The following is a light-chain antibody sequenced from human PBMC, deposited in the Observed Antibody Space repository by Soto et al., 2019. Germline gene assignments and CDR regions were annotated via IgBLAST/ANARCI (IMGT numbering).Light chain of an antibody. V-gene: IGLV2-8*01. CDR1: SSDVGGYNY. CDR3: SSYAGNNQGV. J-gene: IGLJ2*01. Sequence: QSALTQPPSASGSPGQSVTISCTGTSSDVGGYNYVSWYQQHPGKAPKLMIYEVSKRPSGVPDRFSGSKSGNTASLTVSGLQAEDEAYYYCSSYAGNNQGVFGGGTKLTVL. CDR2: EVS.